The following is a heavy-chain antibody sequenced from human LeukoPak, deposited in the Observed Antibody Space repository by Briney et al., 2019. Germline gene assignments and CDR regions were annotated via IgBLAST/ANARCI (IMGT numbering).Heavy chain of an antibody. D-gene: IGHD1-26*01. CDR1: GGSISSGSYY. J-gene: IGHJ6*03. V-gene: IGHV4-61*02. Sequence: SETLSLTCTVSGGSISSGSYYWSWIRQPAGKGLEWIGRIYTSGSTNYNPSLKSRVTISVDTSKNQFSLKLSSVTAADTAVYYCARDRRRWELLGRGEYYYMDVWGKGTTVTVSS. CDR3: ARDRRRWELLGRGEYYYMDV. CDR2: IYTSGST.